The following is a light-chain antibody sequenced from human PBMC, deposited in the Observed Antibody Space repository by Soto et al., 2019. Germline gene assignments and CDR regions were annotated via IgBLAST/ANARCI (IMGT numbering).Light chain of an antibody. CDR2: YDS. V-gene: IGLV3-21*04. CDR1: NIGNKR. Sequence: SYELTQSPSVSVAPEKTATITCGGNNIGNKRVHWYRQKPGQAPVLLISYDSDRPSGIPERFSGSNSGNTATLTISRVEAGDEADYYCQVWDIMTDNYVFGSGTEVTFL. CDR3: QVWDIMTDNYV. J-gene: IGLJ1*01.